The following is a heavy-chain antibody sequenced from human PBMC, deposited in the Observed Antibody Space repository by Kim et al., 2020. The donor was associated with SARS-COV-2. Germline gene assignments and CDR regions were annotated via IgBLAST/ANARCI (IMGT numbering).Heavy chain of an antibody. V-gene: IGHV1-2*02. Sequence: ASVKVSCKASGYTFTAYYMHWVRQAPGQGLEWMGWINPNSGGTNYAQKFQGRVTMTRDTSISTAYMELSRLRSDDTAVYYCASGTPTGSRGQPDTYFDYWGQGTLVTVSS. D-gene: IGHD2-8*02. J-gene: IGHJ4*02. CDR1: GYTFTAYY. CDR3: ASGTPTGSRGQPDTYFDY. CDR2: INPNSGGT.